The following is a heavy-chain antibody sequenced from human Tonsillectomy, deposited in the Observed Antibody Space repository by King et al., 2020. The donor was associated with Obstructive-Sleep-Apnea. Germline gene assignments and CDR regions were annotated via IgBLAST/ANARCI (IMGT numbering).Heavy chain of an antibody. V-gene: IGHV3-48*04. Sequence: QLVQSGGGLVQTGGSLRLSCAASGCTFSSYSMNWVRQTPGKGLEWVSYISSSSRPIYYADCVKVRCTISRDNAKNSLYLQMKSLRAEDPAVYYCARVRAGGYWGQGTLVTVSS. J-gene: IGHJ4*02. D-gene: IGHD4-23*01. CDR1: GCTFSSYS. CDR2: ISSSSRPI. CDR3: ARVRAGGY.